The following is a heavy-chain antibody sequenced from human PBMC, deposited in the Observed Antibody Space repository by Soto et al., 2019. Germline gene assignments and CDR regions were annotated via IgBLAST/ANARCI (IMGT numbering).Heavy chain of an antibody. CDR1: GGTFSSYA. Sequence: ASVKVSCKASGGTFSSYAISWVRQAPGQGLEWMGGIIPIFGTANHAQKFQGRVTITADESTSTAYMELSSLRSEDTAVYYCCSGPYRDWFDPWGQGTLVTVSS. D-gene: IGHD2-15*01. V-gene: IGHV1-69*13. CDR2: IIPIFGTA. CDR3: CSGPYRDWFDP. J-gene: IGHJ5*02.